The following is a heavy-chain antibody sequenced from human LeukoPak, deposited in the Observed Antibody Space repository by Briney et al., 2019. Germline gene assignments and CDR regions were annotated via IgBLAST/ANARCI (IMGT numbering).Heavy chain of an antibody. CDR2: IFSNDEK. J-gene: IGHJ5*02. Sequence: SGPTLVNPTETLTLTCTVSGFSLSNTRVGVNWIRQPPGKALEWLAHIFSNDEKSYSTSLKSRLTISKDTSNSQVVLTMTNMDPVDTATYYCAHSGWYYDFWSGYPFDPWGQGTLVTVSS. CDR1: GFSLSNTRVG. CDR3: AHSGWYYDFWSGYPFDP. V-gene: IGHV2-26*01. D-gene: IGHD3-3*01.